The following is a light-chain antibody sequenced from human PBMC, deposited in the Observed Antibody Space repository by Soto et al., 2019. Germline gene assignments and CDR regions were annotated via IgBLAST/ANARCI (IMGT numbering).Light chain of an antibody. Sequence: EIVLTQSPGTLSLSPGERSTLSCRASQSVSIKLAWYQQKPGQAPRLLIYDTSTRATGIPARFSGSGSGTEFSLTINSLQSEDFGVYFCQQYDQWWTFGQGTKVDIK. V-gene: IGKV3-15*01. CDR3: QQYDQWWT. J-gene: IGKJ1*01. CDR2: DTS. CDR1: QSVSIK.